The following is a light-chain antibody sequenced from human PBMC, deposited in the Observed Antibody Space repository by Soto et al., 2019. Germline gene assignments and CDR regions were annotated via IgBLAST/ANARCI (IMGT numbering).Light chain of an antibody. CDR1: AGHSKYA. J-gene: IGLJ3*02. CDR2: LNSDGSH. Sequence: QLVLTQSPSASASLGASVKLTCTLTAGHSKYAIAWHQQQPEKGPRYLMKLNSDGSHNKGDGIPDRFSGSSSGAEHYLTISSLQSEDEADYYCQTWVSGIRVFGGGTQLTVL. CDR3: QTWVSGIRV. V-gene: IGLV4-69*01.